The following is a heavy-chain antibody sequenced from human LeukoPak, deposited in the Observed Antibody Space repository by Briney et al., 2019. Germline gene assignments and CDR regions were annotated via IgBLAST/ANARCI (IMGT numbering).Heavy chain of an antibody. CDR1: GFTFSSYA. V-gene: IGHV3-23*01. D-gene: IGHD1-26*01. Sequence: GKSLRLSCAASGFTFSSYAMSWVRQAPGKGLEWVSAISGSGGSTYYADSVKGRFTISRDNSKNTLYLQVNSLRAEDTAVYYCAKGGKWDVTPFDYWGQGTLVTVSS. CDR2: ISGSGGST. CDR3: AKGGKWDVTPFDY. J-gene: IGHJ4*02.